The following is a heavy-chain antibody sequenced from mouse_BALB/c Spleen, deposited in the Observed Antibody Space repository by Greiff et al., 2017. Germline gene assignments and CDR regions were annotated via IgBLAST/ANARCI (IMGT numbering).Heavy chain of an antibody. Sequence: VQLQESGPGLVAPSQSLSITCTVSGFSLTGYGVNWVRQPPGKGLEWLGMIWGDGSTDYNSALKSRLSISKDNSKSQVFLKMNSLQTDDTARYYCARDIYDYDERSAMDYWGQGTSVTVSS. V-gene: IGHV2-6-7*02. D-gene: IGHD2-4*01. CDR3: ARDIYDYDERSAMDY. J-gene: IGHJ4*01. CDR1: GFSLTGYG. CDR2: IWGDGST.